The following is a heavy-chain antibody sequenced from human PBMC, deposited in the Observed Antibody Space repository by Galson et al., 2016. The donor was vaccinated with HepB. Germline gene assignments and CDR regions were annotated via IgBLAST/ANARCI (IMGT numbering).Heavy chain of an antibody. Sequence: SLRLSCAASGFTFSLYSMYWVRQAPGKGLDWVSYISTGGTTIYYADSVKGRFTISRDNAKNLLYLQMNSLRVEATAVYYCARDPYCGGDCNSPRYFDLWGRGTLVTVSS. CDR3: ARDPYCGGDCNSPRYFDL. J-gene: IGHJ2*01. CDR2: ISTGGTTI. V-gene: IGHV3-48*04. D-gene: IGHD2-21*02. CDR1: GFTFSLYS.